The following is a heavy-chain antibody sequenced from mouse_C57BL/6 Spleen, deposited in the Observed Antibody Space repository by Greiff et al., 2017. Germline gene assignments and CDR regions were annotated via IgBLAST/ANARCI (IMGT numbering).Heavy chain of an antibody. CDR3: ARWGTTVVRTPPWFAY. CDR1: GYSFTDYY. CDR2: INPNYGTT. V-gene: IGHV1-39*01. Sequence: EVQLQQSGPELVKPGASVKISCKASGYSFTDYYMNWVKQSNGKSLEWIGVINPNYGTTSYNQKFKGKATLTVDQSSSTAYMQLNSLTSEDSAVYYCARWGTTVVRTPPWFAYWGKGTLVTGSA. J-gene: IGHJ3*01. D-gene: IGHD1-1*01.